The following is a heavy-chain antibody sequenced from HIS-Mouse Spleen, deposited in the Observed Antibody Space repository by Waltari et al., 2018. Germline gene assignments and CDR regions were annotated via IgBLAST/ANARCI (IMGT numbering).Heavy chain of an antibody. D-gene: IGHD5-18*01. CDR2: IKQDGSEK. CDR1: GFPFSRYW. CDR3: ARDIGSYPLY. V-gene: IGHV3-7*01. Sequence: EVQLVESGGGLVQPGGSRRLSWSASGFPFSRYWMTWVRQAPGKGLEWVANIKQDGSEKYYVDSVKGRFTISRDNAKNSLYLQMNSLRAEDTAVYYCARDIGSYPLYWGQGTLVTVSS. J-gene: IGHJ4*02.